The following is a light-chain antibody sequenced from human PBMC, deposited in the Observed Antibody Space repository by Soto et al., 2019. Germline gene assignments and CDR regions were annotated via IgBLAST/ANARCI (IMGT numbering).Light chain of an antibody. Sequence: QSVLTQPASVSGSPRQSITISCTGTSSDVGSYNLVSWYQQHPGKAPKLMIYEGSKRPSGVSNRFSGSKSGNTASLTISGLQAEDEADYYCCSYAGSSTSYVFGTGTKLTVL. CDR3: CSYAGSSTSYV. V-gene: IGLV2-23*01. CDR1: SSDVGSYNL. CDR2: EGS. J-gene: IGLJ1*01.